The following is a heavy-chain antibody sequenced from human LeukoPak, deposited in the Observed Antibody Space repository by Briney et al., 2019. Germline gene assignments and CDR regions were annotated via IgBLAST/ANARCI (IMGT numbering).Heavy chain of an antibody. CDR2: IYYSGST. CDR1: GGSISSSSYY. Sequence: SETLSLTCTVSGGSISSSSYYWGCIRQPPGKGLEWIGSIYYSGSTNYNPSLKSRVTISVDTSKNQFSLKLSSVTAADTAVYYCASEYGIGGANNGFGYWGQGTLVTVSS. CDR3: ASEYGIGGANNGFGY. J-gene: IGHJ4*02. V-gene: IGHV4-39*07. D-gene: IGHD1-26*01.